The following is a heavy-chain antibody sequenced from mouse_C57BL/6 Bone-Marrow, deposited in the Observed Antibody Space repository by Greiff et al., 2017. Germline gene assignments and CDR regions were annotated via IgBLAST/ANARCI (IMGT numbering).Heavy chain of an antibody. Sequence: QVQLQQSGAELVKPGASVKLSCKASGYTFTEYTIHWVKQRSGQGLAWIGWFYPGRGSIKYNEKFKDKATLTAAKSSSTVYMELSRVTSEDSAVYFCERHEDLRAQASFAYWGQGTLVTVSA. J-gene: IGHJ3*01. CDR3: ERHEDLRAQASFAY. V-gene: IGHV1-62-2*01. CDR1: GYTFTEYT. D-gene: IGHD3-2*02. CDR2: FYPGRGSI.